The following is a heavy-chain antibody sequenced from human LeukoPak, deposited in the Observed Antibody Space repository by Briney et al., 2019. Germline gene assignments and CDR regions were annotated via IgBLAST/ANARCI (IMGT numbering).Heavy chain of an antibody. CDR2: ISISGGSS. J-gene: IGHJ5*02. V-gene: IGHV3-23*01. Sequence: GGSLRLSCAASGFPFSTYAMSWVRQAPGKGLEWVSGISISGGSSYYADSVKGRFTISRDNSKNTFYLQMNRLRAEDTAVYYCAKDRDLLFAHCWFDLWGQGTLVTVSS. CDR1: GFPFSTYA. CDR3: AKDRDLLFAHCWFDL. D-gene: IGHD3-10*01.